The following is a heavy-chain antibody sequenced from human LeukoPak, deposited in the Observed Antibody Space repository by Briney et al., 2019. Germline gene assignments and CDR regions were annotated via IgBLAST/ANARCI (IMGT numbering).Heavy chain of an antibody. J-gene: IGHJ4*02. CDR2: IYYSGST. CDR3: ARDGDYYEPEAVFDY. D-gene: IGHD3-22*01. Sequence: SETLSLTCTVSGGSISSGGYYWSWIRQHPGKGLEWIGYIYYSGSTYYNPSLKSRVTISVDTSKNQFSLKLSSVTAADTAVYYCARDGDYYEPEAVFDYWGQGTLVTVSS. V-gene: IGHV4-31*03. CDR1: GGSISSGGYY.